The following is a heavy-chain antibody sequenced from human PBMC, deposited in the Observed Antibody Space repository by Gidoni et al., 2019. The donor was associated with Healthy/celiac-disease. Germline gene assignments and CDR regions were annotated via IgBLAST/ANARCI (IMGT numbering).Heavy chain of an antibody. CDR3: AREDIVVVPAATGYYYYYGMDV. J-gene: IGHJ6*02. CDR2: ISYDGSNK. CDR1: GSTFSSYA. Sequence: QVQLVESGGGVVQPGRSLRRSCAASGSTFSSYAMHWVRQAPGKGLGWVAVISYDGSNKYYADSVKGRFTISRDNSKNTLYLQMNSLRAEDTAVYYCAREDIVVVPAATGYYYYYGMDVWGQGTTVTVSS. D-gene: IGHD2-2*01. V-gene: IGHV3-30*01.